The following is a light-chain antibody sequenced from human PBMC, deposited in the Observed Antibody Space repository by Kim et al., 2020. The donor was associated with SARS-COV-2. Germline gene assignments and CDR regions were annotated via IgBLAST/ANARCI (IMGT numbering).Light chain of an antibody. J-gene: IGKJ5*01. CDR2: NAS. CDR1: RDISDY. Sequence: TQMSQSPSSLSVSRGERVSIACRASRDISDYLGWYQQRDGEVPKLLITNASTLESGVPRRFRGSRSGTLFTLTISNVQPDDSATYYCQQANFFPITFGQGTRLEIK. V-gene: IGKV1D-12*01. CDR3: QQANFFPIT.